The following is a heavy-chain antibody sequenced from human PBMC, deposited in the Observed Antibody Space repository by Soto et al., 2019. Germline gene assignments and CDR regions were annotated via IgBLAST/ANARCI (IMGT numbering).Heavy chain of an antibody. V-gene: IGHV3-23*01. CDR1: GLTFSSYA. CDR3: AKRQGYRMDV. Sequence: EVQLLESGGGLVRPGGSLRLSCAASGLTFSSYAMTWVRQASGRGLEWVSAITGSGDSTDYADSVKGRFTISRDNSKNTLYLQMNSLRAEDTAVYFCAKRQGYRMDVWGQGTTVTVSS. CDR2: ITGSGDST. J-gene: IGHJ6*02.